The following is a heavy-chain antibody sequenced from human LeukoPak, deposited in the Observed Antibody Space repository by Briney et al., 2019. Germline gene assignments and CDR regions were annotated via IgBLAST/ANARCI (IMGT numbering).Heavy chain of an antibody. D-gene: IGHD2-2*01. J-gene: IGHJ4*02. CDR1: GYTFTGYY. CDR3: ARQPDIVVVPAAIHFDY. Sequence: GASVKVSCKASGYTFTGYYMHWVRQAPGQGLEGMGWINPNSGGTNYAQKFQGRVTMTRDTSISTDYMELSRLRSDDTAVYYCARQPDIVVVPAAIHFDYWGQGTLVTVSS. V-gene: IGHV1-2*02. CDR2: INPNSGGT.